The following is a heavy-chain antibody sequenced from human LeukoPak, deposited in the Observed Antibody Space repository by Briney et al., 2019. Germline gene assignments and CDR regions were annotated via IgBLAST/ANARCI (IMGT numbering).Heavy chain of an antibody. J-gene: IGHJ3*02. V-gene: IGHV3-66*01. CDR1: GFTVSSNY. CDR2: IYSGGST. Sequence: PGGSLRLSCAASGFTVSSNYMSWVRQAPGKGLEWVSVIYSGGSTYYADSVKGRFTISRDNAKNSLYLQMNSLRAEDTAVYYCARDLIVGPKPDDAFDIWGQGTMVTVSS. CDR3: ARDLIVGPKPDDAFDI. D-gene: IGHD1-26*01.